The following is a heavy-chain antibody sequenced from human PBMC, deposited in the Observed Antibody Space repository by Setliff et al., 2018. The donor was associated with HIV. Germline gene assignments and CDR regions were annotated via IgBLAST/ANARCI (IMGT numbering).Heavy chain of an antibody. CDR1: GYSLTNYY. V-gene: IGHV1-46*01. CDR2: INPSGGST. CDR3: ARAYCSTTSCSTSYHYYYMDV. Sequence: ASVKVSCKASGYSLTNYYMHWVRQAPGQGLEWMGIINPSGGSTSYAQKFQGRVTMTGDTSTSTVYMALSSLRSEDTAVYYCARAYCSTTSCSTSYHYYYMDVWGKGTTVTVSS. J-gene: IGHJ6*03. D-gene: IGHD2-2*01.